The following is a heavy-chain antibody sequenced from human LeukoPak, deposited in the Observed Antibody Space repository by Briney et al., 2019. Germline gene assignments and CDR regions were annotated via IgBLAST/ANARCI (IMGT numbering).Heavy chain of an antibody. CDR3: ARARQIVVVTALDY. Sequence: PGGSLRLSCAASGFTISSYEMNWVRQAPGKGLEWEANIKQDGSEKYYVDSVKGRFTISRDNAKNSLYLQMNSLRAEDTAVYYCARARQIVVVTALDYWGQGTLVTVSS. V-gene: IGHV3-7*01. J-gene: IGHJ4*02. CDR2: IKQDGSEK. CDR1: GFTISSYE. D-gene: IGHD2-21*02.